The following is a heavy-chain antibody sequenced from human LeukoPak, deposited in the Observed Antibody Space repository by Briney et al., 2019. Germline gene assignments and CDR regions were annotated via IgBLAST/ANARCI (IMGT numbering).Heavy chain of an antibody. Sequence: PSETLSLTCTVSGGSISSSSYYWGWIRQPPGKGLEWIGSIYYSGSTYYNPSLKSRVTISVDTSKNQFSLKLSSVTAADTAVYYCARVILNDSQQLAGYYYYYYMDVWGKGTTVTVSS. D-gene: IGHD6-6*01. CDR3: ARVILNDSQQLAGYYYYYYMDV. V-gene: IGHV4-39*07. J-gene: IGHJ6*03. CDR2: IYYSGST. CDR1: GGSISSSSYY.